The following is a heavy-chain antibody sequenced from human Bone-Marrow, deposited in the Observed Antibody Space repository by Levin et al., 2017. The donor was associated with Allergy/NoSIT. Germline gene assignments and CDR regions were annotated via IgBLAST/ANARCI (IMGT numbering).Heavy chain of an antibody. J-gene: IGHJ6*02. Sequence: QPGGSLRLSCAASGFTFSSYAMHWVRQAPGKGLEWVAVISYDGSNKYYADSVKGRFTISRDNSKNTLYLQMNSLRAEATALYYCARAGYCGGDCYPNYYYGMDVCGQGTTVTVSS. V-gene: IGHV3-30-3*01. D-gene: IGHD2-21*02. CDR3: ARAGYCGGDCYPNYYYGMDV. CDR2: ISYDGSNK. CDR1: GFTFSSYA.